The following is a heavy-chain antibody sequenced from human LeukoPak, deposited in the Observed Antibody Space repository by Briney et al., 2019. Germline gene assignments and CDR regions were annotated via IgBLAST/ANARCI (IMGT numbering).Heavy chain of an antibody. CDR1: GGSIGSSNYY. CDR2: IYYTGST. J-gene: IGHJ4*02. D-gene: IGHD5-18*01. V-gene: IGHV4-39*01. Sequence: SETLSLTCTVSGGSIGSSNYYWGWIRQPPGKGLESIVSIYYTGSTYYNPSLKSRVTISVDTSKNQFSLKLSSVTAADTAVYFCAGQGQHNYGYPFVDYWGQGTLVTVSS. CDR3: AGQGQHNYGYPFVDY.